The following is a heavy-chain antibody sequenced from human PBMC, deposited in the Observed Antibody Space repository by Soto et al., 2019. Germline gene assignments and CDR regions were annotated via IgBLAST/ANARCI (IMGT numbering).Heavy chain of an antibody. CDR3: AKDNSGYDSYWYFDL. J-gene: IGHJ2*01. CDR1: GFAFSSYA. V-gene: IGHV3-23*01. D-gene: IGHD5-12*01. CDR2: ISGSGGST. Sequence: EVQLLESGGGLVQPGGSLRLSCAASGFAFSSYAMSWVRQAPGKGLEWVSAISGSGGSTYYADSVKGRFTISRDNSKNTLYLQMNSLRAEDTAVYYCAKDNSGYDSYWYFDLWGRGTLVTVSS.